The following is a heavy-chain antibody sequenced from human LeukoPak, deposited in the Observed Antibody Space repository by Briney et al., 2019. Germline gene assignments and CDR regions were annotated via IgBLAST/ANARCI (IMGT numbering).Heavy chain of an antibody. J-gene: IGHJ5*02. D-gene: IGHD3-3*01. CDR2: IYHSGST. CDR3: ARHFPFFGVDRIGWFDP. Sequence: PSETLSLTCTVSGYSISSGYYWGWIRQPPGKGLEWIGSIYHSGSTYYNPSLKSRVTISVDTSKNQFSLKLSSVTAADTAVYYCARHFPFFGVDRIGWFDPWGQGTLVTVSS. V-gene: IGHV4-38-2*02. CDR1: GYSISSGYY.